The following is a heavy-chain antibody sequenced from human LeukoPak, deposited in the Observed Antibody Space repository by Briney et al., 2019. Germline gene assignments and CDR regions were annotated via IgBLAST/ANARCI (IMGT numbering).Heavy chain of an antibody. CDR3: TSSQGSAYLRAFDI. Sequence: GGSLRLSCAASGFTFSNAWMSWVRQAPGKGLEWVGRIKSNTDGGTTDYAAPVKGRFTISRDDSKNALYLQMNGLKTEDTAVYYCTSSQGSAYLRAFDIWGQGTMVTVSS. CDR1: GFTFSNAW. D-gene: IGHD3-22*01. J-gene: IGHJ3*02. V-gene: IGHV3-15*01. CDR2: IKSNTDGGTT.